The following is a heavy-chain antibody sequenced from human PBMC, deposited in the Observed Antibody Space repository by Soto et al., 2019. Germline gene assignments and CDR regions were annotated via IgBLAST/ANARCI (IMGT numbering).Heavy chain of an antibody. J-gene: IGHJ4*02. CDR2: VSYSGST. D-gene: IGHD6-6*01. Sequence: LSLTCSVSGSSIDYFYWIWLRQPPGKGLEWIGFVSYSGSTSYNPSLKSRVTMSVDRTKNQFSLNLSSMTAADTAIYFCAREASEQLGSIDYWGQGTLVTVSS. CDR1: GSSIDYFY. V-gene: IGHV4-59*01. CDR3: AREASEQLGSIDY.